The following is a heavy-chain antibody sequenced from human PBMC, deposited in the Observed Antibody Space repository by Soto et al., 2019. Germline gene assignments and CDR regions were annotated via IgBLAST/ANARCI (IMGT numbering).Heavy chain of an antibody. CDR3: ARDGTQLERFD. Sequence: QMQLVQSGAEVKKPGSSVKVSCKASGDTFSSYAISWVRQAPGQGLEWMGGIIPIFGTANYAQKFQGRVTITADESTRPAYMELSSLRSEDTAVYYGARDGTQLERFDWGQGTLVTVSS. CDR1: GDTFSSYA. J-gene: IGHJ4*02. D-gene: IGHD1-1*01. CDR2: IIPIFGTA. V-gene: IGHV1-69*01.